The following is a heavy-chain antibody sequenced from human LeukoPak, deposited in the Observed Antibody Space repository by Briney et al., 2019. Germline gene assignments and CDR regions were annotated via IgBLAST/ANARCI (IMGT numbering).Heavy chain of an antibody. J-gene: IGHJ4*02. CDR1: GFTFSSYG. V-gene: IGHV3-30*02. CDR2: IRYDGSNK. Sequence: GGSLRLSCAASGFTFSSYGMHWVRQAPGKGLEWVAFIRYDGSNKYYADSVKGRFTISRDNSKNTLYLQKNSLRAEDTAVYYCARSPRTYYYDSSGYARYWGQGTLVTVSS. CDR3: ARSPRTYYYDSSGYARY. D-gene: IGHD3-22*01.